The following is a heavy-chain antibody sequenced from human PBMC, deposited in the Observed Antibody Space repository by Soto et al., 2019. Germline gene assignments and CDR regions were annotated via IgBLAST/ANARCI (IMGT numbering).Heavy chain of an antibody. J-gene: IGHJ4*02. CDR2: IKQDGSEK. CDR1: GVPFSSSW. Sequence: GVSLRLSCAASGVPFSSSWMSWVRLAPGKGLEWGANIKQDGSEKYYVDSVKVRFTISRDNAKNSLYLQMNSLRAEDTAVYYCARVRVRGRNYFDYWGQGTLVTVSS. D-gene: IGHD3-10*01. V-gene: IGHV3-7*03. CDR3: ARVRVRGRNYFDY.